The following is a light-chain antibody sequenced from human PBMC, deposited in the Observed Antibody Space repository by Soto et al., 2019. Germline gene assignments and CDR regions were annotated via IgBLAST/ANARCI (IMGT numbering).Light chain of an antibody. CDR1: SSDVGGYNY. Sequence: QSVLTQPASVSGSPGQSITISCTGTSSDVGGYNYVSWYQQHPGKAPKLMLYDVSNRPSGVSNRFSGSKSGNSASLTISGLQAEYEAGYYCSSYASSSTYVFGTGTKVTVL. J-gene: IGLJ1*01. CDR2: DVS. V-gene: IGLV2-14*03. CDR3: SSYASSSTYV.